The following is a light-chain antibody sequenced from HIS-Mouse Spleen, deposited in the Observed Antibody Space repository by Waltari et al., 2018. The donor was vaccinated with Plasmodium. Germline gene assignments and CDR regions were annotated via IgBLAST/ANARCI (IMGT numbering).Light chain of an antibody. V-gene: IGLV2-8*01. J-gene: IGLJ2*01. CDR3: SSYAGSNNLV. CDR1: SSDVGGSNS. CDR2: EVS. Sequence: QSALTQPPSPSGSPGQSVTLSCTGTSSDVGGSNSVSWYQQHPGKAPKLMIYEVSKRPSGVPDRFSGSKSGNTASLTVSGLQAEDEADYYCSSYAGSNNLVFGGGTKLTVL.